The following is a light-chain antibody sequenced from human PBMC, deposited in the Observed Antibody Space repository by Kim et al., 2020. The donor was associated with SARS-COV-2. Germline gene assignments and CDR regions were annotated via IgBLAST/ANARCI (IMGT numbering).Light chain of an antibody. Sequence: EIVLTKSPGTLSLSPGERATLSCRASQSIARNYLAWYQQKHGQAPRLLIYGASSRATGIPDRFSGSGSGTDFTLTITRVEPEDFAVYYCQQYDSSPPCTFGQGTKLEI. CDR1: QSIARNY. J-gene: IGKJ2*02. CDR3: QQYDSSPPCT. CDR2: GAS. V-gene: IGKV3-20*01.